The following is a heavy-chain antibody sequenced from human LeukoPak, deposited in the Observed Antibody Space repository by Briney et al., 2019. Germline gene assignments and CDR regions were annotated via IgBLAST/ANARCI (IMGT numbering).Heavy chain of an antibody. Sequence: PGGSLRLSCAASGFTFSSNGMHWVRQAPGKGLEWVAFIQNDGNNKKYADSVKGRFTISRENSKNTLYLQMNSLRIEDTAVYYCARDWGTSSLYLVNWGQGTLVTVSS. CDR2: IQNDGNNK. V-gene: IGHV3-30*02. D-gene: IGHD6-6*01. CDR3: ARDWGTSSLYLVN. CDR1: GFTFSSNG. J-gene: IGHJ4*02.